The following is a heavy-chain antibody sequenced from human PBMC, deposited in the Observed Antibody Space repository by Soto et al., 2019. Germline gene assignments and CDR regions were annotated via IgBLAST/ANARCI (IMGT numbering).Heavy chain of an antibody. CDR3: ARHGRITMIRSYYYIMDV. CDR1: GGSISSSSYY. CDR2: IYYSGST. Sequence: SETLSLTCTVSGGSISSSSYYWGWIRQPPGKGLEWIGSIYYSGSTYYNPSLKSRVTISVDTSKNQFSLKLSSVTAADTAVYYCARHGRITMIRSYYYIMDVWGQGTTVTVSS. J-gene: IGHJ6*02. D-gene: IGHD3-22*01. V-gene: IGHV4-39*01.